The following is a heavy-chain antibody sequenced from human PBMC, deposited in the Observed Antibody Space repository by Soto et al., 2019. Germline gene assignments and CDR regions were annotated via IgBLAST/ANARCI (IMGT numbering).Heavy chain of an antibody. Sequence: PSETLSLTCSVSDGSISGSYWSWIRQSPGKGLEWLGYVYYTGSTNYSPSLRSRVSISVDTSKNEFSLRLSSVTAADTAVYFCARSVAVPGAHIDYWGQGTQVTVSS. V-gene: IGHV4-59*01. CDR1: DGSISGSY. J-gene: IGHJ4*02. CDR2: VYYTGST. CDR3: ARSVAVPGAHIDY. D-gene: IGHD6-19*01.